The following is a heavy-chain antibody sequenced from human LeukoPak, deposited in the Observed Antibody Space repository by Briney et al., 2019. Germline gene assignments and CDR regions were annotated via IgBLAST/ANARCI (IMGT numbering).Heavy chain of an antibody. CDR3: AREYYYDSSGRSFDY. J-gene: IGHJ4*02. CDR2: IIPILGIA. V-gene: IGHV1-69*10. CDR1: GGTFSSYA. Sequence: GASVKVSCKASGGTFSSYAISWVRQAPGQGLEWMGWIIPILGIANYAQEFQGRVTITADKSTSTAYMELSSLRSEDTAVYYCAREYYYDSSGRSFDYWGQGTLVTVSS. D-gene: IGHD3-22*01.